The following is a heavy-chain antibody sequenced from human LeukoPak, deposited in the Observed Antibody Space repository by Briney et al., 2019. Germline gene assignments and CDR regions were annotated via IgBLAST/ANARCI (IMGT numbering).Heavy chain of an antibody. D-gene: IGHD6-6*01. J-gene: IGHJ5*02. Sequence: QTLSLTCTVSGGSISSGSYYWSWIRQPPGKALEWLALIYWDDDKRYSPSLKSRLTITKDTSKNQVVLTMTNMDPVDTATYYCAHRRQLFWFDPWGQGTLVTVSS. CDR3: AHRRQLFWFDP. CDR1: GGSISSGSYY. V-gene: IGHV2-5*08. CDR2: IYWDDDK.